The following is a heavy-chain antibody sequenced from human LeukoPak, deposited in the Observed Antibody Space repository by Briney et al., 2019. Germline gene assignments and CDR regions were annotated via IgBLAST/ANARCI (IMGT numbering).Heavy chain of an antibody. CDR3: VRGYGSGTSGYFDH. J-gene: IGHJ4*02. V-gene: IGHV5-51*01. D-gene: IGHD3-10*01. Sequence: GESLKISCKGSGYSFTSFWIGWVRQMPGKGLEWMGIIYAGDSDTIYSPSFQGQVTISVDESIATAYLQWISLRASDTAMNYCVRGYGSGTSGYFDHWGQGTLVTVSS. CDR1: GYSFTSFW. CDR2: IYAGDSDT.